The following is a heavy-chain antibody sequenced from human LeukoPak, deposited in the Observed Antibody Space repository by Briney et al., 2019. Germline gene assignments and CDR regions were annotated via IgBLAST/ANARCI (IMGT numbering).Heavy chain of an antibody. V-gene: IGHV4-4*07. D-gene: IGHD3-10*02. J-gene: IGHJ4*02. Sequence: NTSETLSLTCTVSGGSISTYYWSWIRQPPGKGLEWIGRLHSSGETTSNPSLMSRATMSLDTSRNHFSLNLTSVTAADTAIYYCATMFGESSDFDHWGQGTLVTVPS. CDR1: GGSISTYY. CDR2: LHSSGET. CDR3: ATMFGESSDFDH.